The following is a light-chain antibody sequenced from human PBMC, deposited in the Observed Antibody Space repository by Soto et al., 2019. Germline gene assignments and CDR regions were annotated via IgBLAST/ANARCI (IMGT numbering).Light chain of an antibody. V-gene: IGLV2-14*01. CDR1: SSDIGGYYY. CDR2: QVT. J-gene: IGLJ1*01. Sequence: QSVLTQPASVSGSPGQSITISCTGTSSDIGGYYYVSWYQHHPGKAPKLLIYQVTNRPSRVSNRFSGSKSGNTASLTISGLQAEDEADYSCCSFAGSYTYVFGGGTKVTAL. CDR3: CSFAGSYTYV.